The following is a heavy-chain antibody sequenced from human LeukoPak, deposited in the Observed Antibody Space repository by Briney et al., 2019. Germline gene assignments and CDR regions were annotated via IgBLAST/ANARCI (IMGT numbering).Heavy chain of an antibody. CDR2: IYSDGNT. CDR3: AKKSSSSWPNFDF. CDR1: GLTVSFNY. V-gene: IGHV3-53*01. D-gene: IGHD6-13*01. Sequence: PGGSLRLSCAASGLTVSFNYMSWVRQTPGKGLEWVSVIYSDGNTYYADSVKGRFTISRDNSKNTLHLQVNSLRADDTAIYYCAKKSSSSWPNFDFWGQGTLVTVSS. J-gene: IGHJ4*02.